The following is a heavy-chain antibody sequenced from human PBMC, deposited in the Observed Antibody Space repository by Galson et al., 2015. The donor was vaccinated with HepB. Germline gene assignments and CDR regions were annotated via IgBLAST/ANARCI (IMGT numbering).Heavy chain of an antibody. CDR2: ISSVSSHT. V-gene: IGHV3-11*06. J-gene: IGHJ4*02. Sequence: SLRLSCAASGFTLSDYYMNWVRQAPGKGLEWVAFISSVSSHTKYADSVKGRFTISRDNAKSSLYLQMNSLRAEDTAVYYCVRDGYCTGGNCLYYFDYWGQGTLVTVSS. CDR3: VRDGYCTGGNCLYYFDY. CDR1: GFTLSDYY. D-gene: IGHD2-15*01.